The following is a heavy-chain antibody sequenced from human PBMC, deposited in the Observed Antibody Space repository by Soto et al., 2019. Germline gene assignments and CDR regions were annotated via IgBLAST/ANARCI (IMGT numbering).Heavy chain of an antibody. CDR1: GYSFTTYW. J-gene: IGHJ6*02. CDR3: ARHMRYISWTSSYYYYGMDV. CDR2: IYPGDSDT. Sequence: EVQLVQSGAEVKEPGESLKISCKASGYSFTTYWIGWVRQMPGKGLEWMGIIYPGDSDTRYSPSFQGQVTISADKYINTAYLQWSSLKASDTAVYYFARHMRYISWTSSYYYYGMDVWGQGTTVTVSS. V-gene: IGHV5-51*01. D-gene: IGHD6-6*01.